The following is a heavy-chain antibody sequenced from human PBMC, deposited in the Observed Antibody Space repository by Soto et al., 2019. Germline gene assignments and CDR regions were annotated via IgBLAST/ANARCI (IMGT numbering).Heavy chain of an antibody. CDR1: GFTFSSYA. CDR2: ISGSGGST. CDR3: ASQYCSSTSCYRDYYYGMDV. V-gene: IGHV3-23*01. D-gene: IGHD2-2*02. Sequence: LRLSCAASGFTFSSYAMSWVRQAPGKGLEWVSAISGSGGSTYYADSVKGRFTISRDNSKNTLYLQMNSLRAEDTAVYYCASQYCSSTSCYRDYYYGMDVWGQGTTVTVSS. J-gene: IGHJ6*02.